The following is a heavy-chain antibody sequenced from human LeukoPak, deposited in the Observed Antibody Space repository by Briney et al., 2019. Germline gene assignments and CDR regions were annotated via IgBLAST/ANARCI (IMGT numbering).Heavy chain of an antibody. J-gene: IGHJ4*02. CDR2: IHYSGST. Sequence: PSETLSLTCVVSGYSISSGYYWGWIRPPPGKGLEGIGSIHYSGSTYYNTSLEGRVTISVDTSKNQSSLKPTSLTAAETTVYYCGRHTFRNDNFDYWGQGTLVTVSS. CDR1: GYSISSGYY. V-gene: IGHV4-38-2*01. CDR3: GRHTFRNDNFDY. D-gene: IGHD1-1*01.